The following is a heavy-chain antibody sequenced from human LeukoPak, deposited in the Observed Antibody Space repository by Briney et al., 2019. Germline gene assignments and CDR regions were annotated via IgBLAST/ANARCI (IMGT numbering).Heavy chain of an antibody. CDR2: INHSGST. Sequence: ASETLSLTCAVYGGSFSGYYWSWIRQPPGKGLEWIGEINHSGSTNYNPSLKSRVTISVDTSKNQFSLKLSSVIAADTAVYYCARDYKGDWNYAWFDPWGQGTLVTVSS. D-gene: IGHD1-7*01. CDR1: GGSFSGYY. V-gene: IGHV4-34*01. CDR3: ARDYKGDWNYAWFDP. J-gene: IGHJ5*02.